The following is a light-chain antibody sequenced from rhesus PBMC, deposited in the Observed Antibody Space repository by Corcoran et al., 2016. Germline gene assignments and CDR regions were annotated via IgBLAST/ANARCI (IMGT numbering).Light chain of an antibody. CDR1: SSDIGGHNR. V-gene: IGLV2-13*03. Sequence: QAAPTQSPSVSGSPGQSVTISCTVTSSDIGGHNRVSWYQQHPGKVPKLMIYEVSKRPSGVSDRFSGSKSGNTASLTISGLQAEDEADYYCSSYTSTRTYIFGSGTRLTVL. CDR2: EVS. CDR3: SSYTSTRTYI. J-gene: IGLJ1*01.